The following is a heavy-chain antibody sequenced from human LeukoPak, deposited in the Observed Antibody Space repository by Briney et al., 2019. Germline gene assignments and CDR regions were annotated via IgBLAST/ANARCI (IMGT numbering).Heavy chain of an antibody. CDR1: GYTCTAHY. D-gene: IGHD3-10*01. V-gene: IGHV1-2*02. CDR2: IDPNSGGT. J-gene: IGHJ2*01. CDR3: ARGRGTTMVRGVITNYFDL. Sequence: ASVKVSCKTSGYTCTAHYIHWVRQPPGQGLEWMGWIDPNSGGTNYAKKFLGSVTMTGDTSINTAFMEIRRLRSDDTAIYYCARGRGTTMVRGVITNYFDLWGRGSLVTVSS.